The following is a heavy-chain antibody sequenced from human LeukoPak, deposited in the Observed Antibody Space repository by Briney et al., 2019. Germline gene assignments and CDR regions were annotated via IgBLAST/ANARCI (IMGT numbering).Heavy chain of an antibody. Sequence: SQTLSLTCAVSGGSISSGGYSWRWIRQPPGKRLEWIGYIDHSGSTYYNPSLKSRVTISVDRSKSQSSLKLSCVTAADTAVYSCARAHGSGSYYNIWFDPWGQGSLVTASS. CDR3: ARAHGSGSYYNIWFDP. V-gene: IGHV4-30-2*01. J-gene: IGHJ5*02. CDR1: GGSISSGGYS. CDR2: IDHSGST. D-gene: IGHD3-10*01.